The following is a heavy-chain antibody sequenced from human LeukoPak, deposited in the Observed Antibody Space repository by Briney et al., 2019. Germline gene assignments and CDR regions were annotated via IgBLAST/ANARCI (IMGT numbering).Heavy chain of an antibody. CDR3: ARGDYGDLPFDY. CDR1: GGSFSGYY. D-gene: IGHD4-17*01. V-gene: IGHV4-34*01. J-gene: IGHJ4*02. CDR2: INHSGST. Sequence: PSETLSLTCAVYGGSFSGYYWSWIRQPPGKRLEWIGEINHSGSTNYNPSLESRVTISVDTSKNQFSLKLSSVTAADTAVYYCARGDYGDLPFDYWGQGTLVTVSS.